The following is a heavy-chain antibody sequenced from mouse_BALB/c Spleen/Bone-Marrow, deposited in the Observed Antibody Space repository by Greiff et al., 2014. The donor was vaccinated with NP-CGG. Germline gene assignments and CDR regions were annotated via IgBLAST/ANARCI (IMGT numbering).Heavy chain of an antibody. Sequence: EAQLVESGGGLAQPGGSMKLSCVASGFTFSNYWMNWVRQSPEKGLEWVAEIRLKSNNYATHYAESVKGRFTISRDDSKSSVYLQMNNLRAEDTGIYYCSTGFAYWGQGTLVTVSA. J-gene: IGHJ3*01. V-gene: IGHV6-6*02. CDR3: STGFAY. CDR2: IRLKSNNYAT. D-gene: IGHD4-1*02. CDR1: GFTFSNYW.